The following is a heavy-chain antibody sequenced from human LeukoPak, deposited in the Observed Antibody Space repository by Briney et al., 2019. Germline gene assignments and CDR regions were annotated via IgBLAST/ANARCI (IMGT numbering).Heavy chain of an antibody. CDR2: ISAYNGNT. Sequence: GASVKVSCKASGYTFPSYGISWVRQAPGQGLEWMGWISAYNGNTNYAQKLQGRVTMTTDTSTSTAYMELRSLRSDDTAVYYCARDFSYYYGSGSYFSYYFDYWGQGTLVTVSS. V-gene: IGHV1-18*01. D-gene: IGHD3-10*01. J-gene: IGHJ4*02. CDR3: ARDFSYYYGSGSYFSYYFDY. CDR1: GYTFPSYG.